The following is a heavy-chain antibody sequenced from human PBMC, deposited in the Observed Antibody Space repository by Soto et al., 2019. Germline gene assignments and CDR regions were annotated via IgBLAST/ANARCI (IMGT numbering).Heavy chain of an antibody. Sequence: PSETLSLTCTVFGGSISSYYWSWIRQPPGKGLEWIGYIYYSGSTNYNPSLKSRVTISVDTSKNQFSLKLSSVTAADTAVYYCARAGDTVADYYYYMDVWGKGTTVTVSS. CDR3: ARAGDTVADYYYYMDV. D-gene: IGHD5-18*01. J-gene: IGHJ6*03. CDR2: IYYSGST. V-gene: IGHV4-59*08. CDR1: GGSISSYY.